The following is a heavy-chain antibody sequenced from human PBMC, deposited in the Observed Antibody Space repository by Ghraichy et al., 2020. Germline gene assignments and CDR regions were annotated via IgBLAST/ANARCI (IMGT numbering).Heavy chain of an antibody. D-gene: IGHD6-13*01. CDR3: ARVSAADINYFYYYYYMDV. CDR2: IYHSGTT. CDR1: GYSISSGYY. J-gene: IGHJ6*03. Sequence: SETLSLTCTVSGYSISSGYYWGWIRQPPGKGLEWIGSIYHSGTTYYNLSLKSRVTISVDTSKNQFSLRLNSVTAADTAVFYCARVSAADINYFYYYYYMDVWGKGTTVTVSS. V-gene: IGHV4-38-2*02.